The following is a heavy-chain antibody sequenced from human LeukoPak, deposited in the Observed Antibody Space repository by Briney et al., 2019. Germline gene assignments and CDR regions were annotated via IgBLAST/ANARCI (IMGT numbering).Heavy chain of an antibody. V-gene: IGHV1-2*02. CDR1: GYTFTAYY. Sequence: ASVKVSCEAAGYTFTAYYIHWVRQAPGQGLERMGWINPNSGGTNSAQKFQGRVTMTRDSSISTAYMEISRLTSDDTAVYHCARVGSITARKNYFDYWGQGTLVTVSS. D-gene: IGHD6-6*01. CDR3: ARVGSITARKNYFDY. CDR2: INPNSGGT. J-gene: IGHJ4*02.